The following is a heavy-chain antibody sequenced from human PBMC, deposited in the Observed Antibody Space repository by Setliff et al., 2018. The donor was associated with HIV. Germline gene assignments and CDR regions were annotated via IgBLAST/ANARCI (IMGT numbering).Heavy chain of an antibody. CDR3: ARGHPTGYFDC. D-gene: IGHD1-1*01. CDR2: SISGSSTI. V-gene: IGHV3-48*01. Sequence: PGGSLRLSCAASESSFSTYGMSWVRQAPGKGLEWVSSISGSSTIYYADSVKGRFTISRDNAKNSLYLQMNSLRGEDTAVYYCARGHPTGYFDCWGQGTLVTVSS. CDR1: ESSFSTYG. J-gene: IGHJ4*02.